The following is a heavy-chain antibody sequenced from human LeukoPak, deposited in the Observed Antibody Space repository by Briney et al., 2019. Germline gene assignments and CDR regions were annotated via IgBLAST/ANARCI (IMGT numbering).Heavy chain of an antibody. V-gene: IGHV4-4*07. CDR3: ARDRQQWLGTYYYGMDV. J-gene: IGHJ6*02. D-gene: IGHD6-19*01. CDR1: AGSISSYY. Sequence: PSETLSLTCTLSAGSISSYYWSWIRQPAGKGLEWIGRIYTSGSTNYNPSLKSRVTMSVDTSKNQFSLKLSSVTAADTAVYYCARDRQQWLGTYYYGMDVWGQGTTVTVSS. CDR2: IYTSGST.